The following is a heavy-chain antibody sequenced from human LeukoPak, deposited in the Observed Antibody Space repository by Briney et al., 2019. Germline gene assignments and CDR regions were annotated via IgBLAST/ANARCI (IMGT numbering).Heavy chain of an antibody. V-gene: IGHV3-7*01. J-gene: IGHJ4*02. CDR3: ARNDYTKYIDY. Sequence: GGSLRLSCAASGFIFSSHSMTWVRQAPGKGLEWVADIKQDGSEKYYVDSVKGRLTISRDNGKNSLYLQMNSLRVDDTAVYYCARNDYTKYIDYWGQGTLVTVSS. CDR1: GFIFSSHS. D-gene: IGHD4-11*01. CDR2: IKQDGSEK.